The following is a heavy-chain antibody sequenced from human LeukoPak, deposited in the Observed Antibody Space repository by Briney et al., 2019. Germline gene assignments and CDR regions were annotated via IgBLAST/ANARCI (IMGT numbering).Heavy chain of an antibody. CDR1: GGSISSGGYY. Sequence: SETLSLTCTVSGGSISSGGYYWSWIRQHPGKGLEWIGYIYYSGRTYYNPSLKSRVTISVDTSKNQFSLKLSSVTAADTAVYHCARVRDGDYGYIGFDPWGQGTLVTVSP. J-gene: IGHJ5*02. CDR3: ARVRDGDYGYIGFDP. D-gene: IGHD4-17*01. CDR2: IYYSGRT. V-gene: IGHV4-31*03.